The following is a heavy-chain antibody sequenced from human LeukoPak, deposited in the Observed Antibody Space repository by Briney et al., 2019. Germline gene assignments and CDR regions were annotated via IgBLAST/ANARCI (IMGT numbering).Heavy chain of an antibody. Sequence: GASVKVSCKASGYTFTSYYMHWVRQAPGQGLEWMGIINPSGGSTSYAQRFQGRVTMTRDTSTSIVYMELSSLRSEDTAVYYCARDLGIGVGATAGHAFDIWGQGTMVTVSS. V-gene: IGHV1-46*01. D-gene: IGHD1-26*01. CDR3: ARDLGIGVGATAGHAFDI. CDR2: INPSGGST. J-gene: IGHJ3*02. CDR1: GYTFTSYY.